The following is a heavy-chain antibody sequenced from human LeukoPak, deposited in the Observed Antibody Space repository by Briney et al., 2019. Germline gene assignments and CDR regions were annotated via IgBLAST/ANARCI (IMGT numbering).Heavy chain of an antibody. D-gene: IGHD6-13*01. CDR2: INPNSGGT. CDR3: AREDREIAAAGADY. Sequence: ASVKVSCKASGYTFTGYYMHWVRQAPGQGLEWMGWINPNSGGTNYAQKFQGRVTMTRDTSISTAYMELSRLRSDDTAVYYCAREDREIAAAGADYWGQGTLVTVSS. CDR1: GYTFTGYY. J-gene: IGHJ4*02. V-gene: IGHV1-2*02.